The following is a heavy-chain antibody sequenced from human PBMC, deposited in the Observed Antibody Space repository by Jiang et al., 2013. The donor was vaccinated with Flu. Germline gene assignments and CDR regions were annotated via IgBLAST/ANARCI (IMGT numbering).Heavy chain of an antibody. D-gene: IGHD2-2*02. Sequence: EVQLVESGGGLVQPGGSLRLSCAASGFTFSSYWMHWVRQAPGKGLVWVSRINSDGSSTSYADSVKGRFTISRDNAKNTLYLQMNSLRAEDTAVYYCAKPRELVVPAAIRDRYYYYYTWTSGQRDHGHRLL. CDR2: INSDGSST. CDR3: AKPRELVVPAAIRDRYYYYYTWTS. J-gene: IGHJ6*03. V-gene: IGHV3-74*01. CDR1: GFTFSSYW.